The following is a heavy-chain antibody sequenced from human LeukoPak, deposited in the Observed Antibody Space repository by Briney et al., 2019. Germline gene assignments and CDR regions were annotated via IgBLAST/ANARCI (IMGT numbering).Heavy chain of an antibody. CDR1: GGSFSSSSYY. D-gene: IGHD1-26*01. Sequence: SETLSLTCTVSGGSFSSSSYYWGWIRQPPGKGLEWIGSVYYSGSTYYNPSLKSRVTISVDTSKNQFSLKLSSVTAADTAVYYCARGSPGIVLYWGQGTLVTVSS. CDR3: ARGSPGIVLY. J-gene: IGHJ4*02. V-gene: IGHV4-39*07. CDR2: VYYSGST.